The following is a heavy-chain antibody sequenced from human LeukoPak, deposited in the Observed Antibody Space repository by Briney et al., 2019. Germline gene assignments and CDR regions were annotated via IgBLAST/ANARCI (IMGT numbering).Heavy chain of an antibody. Sequence: SETLSLTCDVSGASISRGSWWSWVRQPPGKGLEWIGEFSHSGIINFNPSLKSRVTISVDKSRSQFSLNLISVTAADTAVYFCARNGGHNQEHWGQGTLVTVSS. D-gene: IGHD1-1*01. CDR1: GASISRGSW. CDR2: FSHSGII. V-gene: IGHV4-4*02. J-gene: IGHJ4*02. CDR3: ARNGGHNQEH.